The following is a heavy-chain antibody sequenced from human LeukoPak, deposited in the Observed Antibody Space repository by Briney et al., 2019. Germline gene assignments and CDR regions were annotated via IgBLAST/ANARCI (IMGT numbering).Heavy chain of an antibody. CDR1: GDSVSSNRAG. D-gene: IGHD3-10*01. CDR2: TYYRAKWFK. J-gene: IGHJ3*02. Sequence: SQTLSLTCALSGDSVSSNRAGWNWIRQSPSRGLEWLGRTYYRAKWFKGYAVSVKSRITVNPGTSKNQCSLQLSSVTPADTAVYFCARGFGYGFDIWGQGTMVTVSS. CDR3: ARGFGYGFDI. V-gene: IGHV6-1*01.